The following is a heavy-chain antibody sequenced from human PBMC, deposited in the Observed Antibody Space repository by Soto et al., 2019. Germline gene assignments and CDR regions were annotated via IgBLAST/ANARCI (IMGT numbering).Heavy chain of an antibody. D-gene: IGHD5-18*01. Sequence: ASVKVSCKASGYTFTSYYMHWVRQAPGQGLDWMGIINPSGGSTSYAQKFQGRVTMTRDTSTSTVYMELSSLRSEDTAVYYCAREVVDTAILDWGQGPLVTVSS. CDR2: INPSGGST. V-gene: IGHV1-46*01. J-gene: IGHJ4*02. CDR3: AREVVDTAILD. CDR1: GYTFTSYY.